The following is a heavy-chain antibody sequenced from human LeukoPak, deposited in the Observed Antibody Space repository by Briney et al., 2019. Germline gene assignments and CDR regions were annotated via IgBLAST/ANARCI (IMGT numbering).Heavy chain of an antibody. D-gene: IGHD6-13*01. Sequence: QPGGSLRLSCAASGFTFSSYAMSWVRQAPGKGLEWVSAISGSGGSTYYADSVKGRFTISRDNSKNTLYLQMNSLRAEDTAVYYCAEISGLYSSSWYSPYFDYWGQGTLVTVSS. CDR2: ISGSGGST. J-gene: IGHJ4*02. V-gene: IGHV3-23*01. CDR3: AEISGLYSSSWYSPYFDY. CDR1: GFTFSSYA.